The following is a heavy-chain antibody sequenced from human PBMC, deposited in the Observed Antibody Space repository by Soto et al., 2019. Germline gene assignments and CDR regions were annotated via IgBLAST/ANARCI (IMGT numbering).Heavy chain of an antibody. V-gene: IGHV5-51*01. J-gene: IGHJ4*02. D-gene: IGHD6-6*01. CDR2: IYPGDSDT. Sequence: LQISCQCSGYRFTSYWIGWVRQMPGKGLEWMGIIYPGDSDTRYSPSFQGQVTISADKSISTAYLQWSSLKASDTAMYYCARHRSRYSSSPPDYWGQGTLVTVSS. CDR3: ARHRSRYSSSPPDY. CDR1: GYRFTSYW.